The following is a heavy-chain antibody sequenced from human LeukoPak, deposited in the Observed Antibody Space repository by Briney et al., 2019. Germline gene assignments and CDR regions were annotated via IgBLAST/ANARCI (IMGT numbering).Heavy chain of an antibody. Sequence: PGGSLRLSCAASGFTFSGSAMHWVRQASGKGLEWVGRIRSKANSYATAYAASVKGRFTISRDDSKNMAYLQMNSLKTEDTAVYYCTRVDTAMGSFDYWGQGTLVTVSS. V-gene: IGHV3-73*01. D-gene: IGHD5-18*01. CDR2: IRSKANSYAT. CDR1: GFTFSGSA. CDR3: TRVDTAMGSFDY. J-gene: IGHJ4*02.